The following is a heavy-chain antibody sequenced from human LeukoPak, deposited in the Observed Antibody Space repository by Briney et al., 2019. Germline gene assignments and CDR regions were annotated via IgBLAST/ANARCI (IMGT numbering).Heavy chain of an antibody. Sequence: GGSLRLSCAASGFTLSTYAMSWVRQTPGKGLEWVAATSSSDAGTYHADSVRGRFTISRDNSKNTLYLQMNSLRAEDAAVYFCARRAGAYSHPYDYWGQGTLVTVSS. CDR3: ARRAGAYSHPYDY. D-gene: IGHD4/OR15-4a*01. J-gene: IGHJ4*02. V-gene: IGHV3-23*01. CDR2: TSSSDAGT. CDR1: GFTLSTYA.